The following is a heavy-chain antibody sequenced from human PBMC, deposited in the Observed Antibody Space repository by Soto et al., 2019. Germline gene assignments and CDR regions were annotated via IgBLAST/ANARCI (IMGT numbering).Heavy chain of an antibody. CDR1: GGSFSGYY. D-gene: IGHD6-13*01. CDR3: AREKPYSSSWYHHY. CDR2: SNHSVST. J-gene: IGHJ4*02. Sequence: SETLSLTCAVYGGSFSGYYWSWIRQPPGKGLEWIGESNHSVSTNYNPSLKSRVTISVDTSKNQFSLKLSSVTAADTAVYYCAREKPYSSSWYHHYWGQGTLVTVS. V-gene: IGHV4-34*01.